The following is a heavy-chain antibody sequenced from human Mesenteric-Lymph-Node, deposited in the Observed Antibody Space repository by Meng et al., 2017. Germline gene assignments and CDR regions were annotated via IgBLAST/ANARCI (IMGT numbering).Heavy chain of an antibody. Sequence: ASVKVSCKASGYTFTSYGISWVRQAPGQGREWMGWISAYNGNTNYAQKLQGRVTMTTDTSTSKAYMELRSLRSDDTAVYYCARDAPTRFGVGIIRGDYWGQGTLVTVSS. CDR3: ARDAPTRFGVGIIRGDY. CDR2: ISAYNGNT. CDR1: GYTFTSYG. D-gene: IGHD3-3*01. V-gene: IGHV1-18*01. J-gene: IGHJ4*02.